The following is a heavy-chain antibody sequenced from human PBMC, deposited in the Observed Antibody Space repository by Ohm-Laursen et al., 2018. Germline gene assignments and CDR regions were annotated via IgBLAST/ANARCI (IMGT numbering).Heavy chain of an antibody. D-gene: IGHD1-26*01. CDR3: AKEAWRGATDRDAFDI. CDR2: ISYDGSNK. V-gene: IGHV3-30*18. J-gene: IGHJ3*02. Sequence: SLRLSCAASGFTFSRYGMHWVRQAPGKGLEWVAVISYDGSNKYYADSVKGRFTISRDNSKNTLYLQMNSLRAEDTAVYYCAKEAWRGATDRDAFDIWGQGTMVTVSS. CDR1: GFTFSRYG.